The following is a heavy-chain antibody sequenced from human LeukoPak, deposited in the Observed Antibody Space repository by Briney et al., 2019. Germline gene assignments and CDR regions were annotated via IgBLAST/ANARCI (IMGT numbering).Heavy chain of an antibody. V-gene: IGHV4-59*02. CDR3: ARAGRKWELTFLDL. J-gene: IGHJ2*01. D-gene: IGHD1-26*01. CDR1: GDSVSNYY. CDR2: IYYSGST. Sequence: PSETLSLTCTVSGDSVSNYYWNWIRQPPGKGLEWIGYIYYSGSTDYNPSLKSRVTISVDTSKNQFTLKLSSVTAADTAVYYCARAGRKWELTFLDLWGRGTLVTVSS.